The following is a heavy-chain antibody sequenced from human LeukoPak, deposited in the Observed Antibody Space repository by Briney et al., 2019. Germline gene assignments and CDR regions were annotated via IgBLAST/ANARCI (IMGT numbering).Heavy chain of an antibody. D-gene: IGHD3-10*01. Sequence: AGGSLRLSCAASGFTFSNYSMNWVRQAPGKGLEWVSYISTRSGTIYYTDSVKGRFTVSRDNAKNSLFLQMNSLRDEDTAVYYCARNYYGSGSYYVFDYWGQGTLVTVSS. J-gene: IGHJ4*02. CDR2: ISTRSGTI. CDR1: GFTFSNYS. CDR3: ARNYYGSGSYYVFDY. V-gene: IGHV3-48*02.